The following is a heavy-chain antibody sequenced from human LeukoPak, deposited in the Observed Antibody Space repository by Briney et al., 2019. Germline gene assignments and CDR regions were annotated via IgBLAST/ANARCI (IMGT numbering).Heavy chain of an antibody. Sequence: GGSLRLSCAASGFTFSSYAMHWVRQAPGKGLEWMAVISYDGSNKYYTDSVKGRFTISRDNSKNTLYLQMNSLRAEDTAVYYCARKSYQERPRAFDIWGQGTMVTVSS. CDR2: ISYDGSNK. V-gene: IGHV3-30-3*01. CDR3: ARKSYQERPRAFDI. CDR1: GFTFSSYA. D-gene: IGHD1-1*01. J-gene: IGHJ3*02.